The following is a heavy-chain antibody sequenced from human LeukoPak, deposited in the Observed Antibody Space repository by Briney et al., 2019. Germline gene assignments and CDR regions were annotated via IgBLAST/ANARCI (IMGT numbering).Heavy chain of an antibody. V-gene: IGHV3-13*01. J-gene: IGHJ4*02. CDR2: IGPTGES. CDR1: GXTFSSYA. D-gene: IGHD6-19*01. Sequence: GGSLRLSWAASGXTFSSYAMSWVRQATGKGREWVSSIGPTGESYYPGSVKGRLTISRENARNSLHLQMNSLKVEDTAVYYCVRAGYSSGWYRFDYWGQGILVTVSS. CDR3: VRAGYSSGWYRFDY.